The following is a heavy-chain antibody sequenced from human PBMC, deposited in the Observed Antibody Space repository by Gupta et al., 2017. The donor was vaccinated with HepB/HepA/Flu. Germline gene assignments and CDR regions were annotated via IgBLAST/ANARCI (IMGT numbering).Heavy chain of an antibody. CDR2: LEPEDGET. D-gene: IGHD2/OR15-2a*01. V-gene: IGHV1-24*01. CDR1: GYTLTELS. CDR3: ATGFLYNLGPGSMRNYYMDV. Sequence: QIQLEQSGAEVKKPGASVKVSCKVSGYTLTELSIHWVRQAPGKGLEWGGGLEPEDGETIYARGFQGRGTRTEETSTDTAYMERRRLTSEDTAGYYWATGFLYNLGPGSMRNYYMDVWAKGTTVTVSS. J-gene: IGHJ6*03.